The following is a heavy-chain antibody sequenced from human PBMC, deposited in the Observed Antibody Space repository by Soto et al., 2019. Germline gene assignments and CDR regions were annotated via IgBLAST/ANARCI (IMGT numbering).Heavy chain of an antibody. D-gene: IGHD1-1*01. CDR1: GFSLSTRGAG. Sequence: QITLKESGPTLVKPTQTLTLTCTFSGFSLSTRGAGVGWIRQPPGKALEWLAVIYWDDDKRYSPSLESRLSINKDTSKNQVVLAMTNMDPLDTATYCSAHRRATTFDYWGQGTLVTVSS. CDR2: IYWDDDK. CDR3: AHRRATTFDY. V-gene: IGHV2-5*02. J-gene: IGHJ4*02.